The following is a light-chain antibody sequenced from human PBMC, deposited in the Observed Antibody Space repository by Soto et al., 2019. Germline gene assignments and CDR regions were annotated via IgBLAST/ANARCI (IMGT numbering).Light chain of an antibody. Sequence: EIVLTQSPGTLSLSPGERATLSCRAIQSVSSSYLAWYQQKPGQAPRLLIYGASSRATGIPDRFSGSGSGTDFTLTICRLEPEDFAVYYCQQYVSSSWTFGQGTKVDIK. CDR1: QSVSSSY. V-gene: IGKV3-20*01. J-gene: IGKJ1*01. CDR2: GAS. CDR3: QQYVSSSWT.